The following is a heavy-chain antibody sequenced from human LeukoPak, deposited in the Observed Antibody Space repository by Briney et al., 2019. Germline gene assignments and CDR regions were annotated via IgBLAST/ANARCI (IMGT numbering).Heavy chain of an antibody. Sequence: SETLCLTCTVSGGSISGHSWTWIRQPPGKGLEWIGQIHYSGRPDYNPSLKSRVSISVDTSKNQLSLKVTSVTGADTAVYYCARYGVDYDMDVWGQGTTVT. CDR3: ARYGVDYDMDV. J-gene: IGHJ6*02. V-gene: IGHV4-59*11. CDR1: GGSISGHS. CDR2: IHYSGRP. D-gene: IGHD3-10*01.